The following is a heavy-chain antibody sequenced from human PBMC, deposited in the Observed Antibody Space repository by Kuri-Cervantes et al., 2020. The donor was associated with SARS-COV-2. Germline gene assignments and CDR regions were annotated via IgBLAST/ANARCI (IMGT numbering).Heavy chain of an antibody. CDR3: ARGRYSSSYWFDP. D-gene: IGHD6-6*01. CDR2: MNPNSGNT. CDR1: GYTFTGYY. J-gene: IGHJ5*02. Sequence: ASVKVSCKASGYTFTGYYMHWVRQATGQGLEWMGWMNPNSGNTSYAQKFQGRVTITRNTSISTAYMELSSLRSEDTAVYYCARGRYSSSYWFDPWGQGTLVTVSS. V-gene: IGHV1-8*03.